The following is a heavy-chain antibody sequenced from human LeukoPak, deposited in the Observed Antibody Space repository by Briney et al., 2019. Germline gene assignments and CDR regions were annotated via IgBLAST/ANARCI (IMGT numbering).Heavy chain of an antibody. CDR2: IYSSGST. V-gene: IGHV4-4*07. Sequence: SETLSLTCTVSGGSISTYYWSWIRQPAGKGLEWIGRIYSSGSTNYHPSLKSRVTMSVDTSKNQFSLKLSSVTAADTAVYYCAREGLGSPRYFDHWGQGTLVTVSS. J-gene: IGHJ4*02. D-gene: IGHD6-19*01. CDR1: GGSISTYY. CDR3: AREGLGSPRYFDH.